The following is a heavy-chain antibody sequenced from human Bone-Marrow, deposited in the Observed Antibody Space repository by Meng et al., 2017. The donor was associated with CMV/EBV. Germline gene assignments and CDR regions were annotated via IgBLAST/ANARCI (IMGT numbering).Heavy chain of an antibody. D-gene: IGHD2-2*01. Sequence: SETLSLTCTVSGGSISSSSYYWGWIRKPPGKGLEFIGTIYYSVNTYYNPSLKSRVTISVDTSKNQFSLKLSSVTAADTAVYYCARGIIPAAADFHNWGQGTLVTVSS. CDR1: GGSISSSSYY. J-gene: IGHJ4*02. CDR2: IYYSVNT. CDR3: ARGIIPAAADFHN. V-gene: IGHV4-39*07.